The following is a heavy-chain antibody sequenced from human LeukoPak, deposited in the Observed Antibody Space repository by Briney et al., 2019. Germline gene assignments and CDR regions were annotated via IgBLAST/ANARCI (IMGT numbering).Heavy chain of an antibody. CDR1: GGTFSSYA. CDR3: ARLIVEEGVADSLFDY. Sequence: GASVKVSCKASGGTFSSYAISWVRQAPGQGLEWMGGIIPIFGTANYAQKFQGRVTITTDESTSTAYMELSSLRSEDTAVYYCARLIVEEGVADSLFDYWGQGTLVTVSS. J-gene: IGHJ4*02. D-gene: IGHD1-26*01. V-gene: IGHV1-69*05. CDR2: IIPIFGTA.